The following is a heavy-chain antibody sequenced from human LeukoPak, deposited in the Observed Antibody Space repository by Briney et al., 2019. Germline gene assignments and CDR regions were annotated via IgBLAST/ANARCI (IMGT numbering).Heavy chain of an antibody. V-gene: IGHV4-38-2*02. J-gene: IGHJ4*02. Sequence: SETLSLTCTVSGYSISSGYYWGWIRQPPGKGLEWIGSIYHSGSTYYNPSLKSRVTISVDTSKNQFSLKLSSVTAADTAVYYCARQWPAERLIDYWGQGTLVTVSS. D-gene: IGHD1-1*01. CDR1: GYSISSGYY. CDR3: ARQWPAERLIDY. CDR2: IYHSGST.